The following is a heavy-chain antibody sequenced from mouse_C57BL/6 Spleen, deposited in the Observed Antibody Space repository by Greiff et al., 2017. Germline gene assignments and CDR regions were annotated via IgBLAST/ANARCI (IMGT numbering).Heavy chain of an antibody. Sequence: EVKLMESGAELVKPGASVKLSCTASGFNIKDYYMHWVKQRTEQGLEWIGGIDPEDGATKYAPKFQGKATITADTSSNTAYLQLSSLTSEDTAVYYCARSQGNYAMDYWGQGTSVTVSS. D-gene: IGHD3-2*02. CDR2: IDPEDGAT. J-gene: IGHJ4*01. V-gene: IGHV14-2*01. CDR1: GFNIKDYY. CDR3: ARSQGNYAMDY.